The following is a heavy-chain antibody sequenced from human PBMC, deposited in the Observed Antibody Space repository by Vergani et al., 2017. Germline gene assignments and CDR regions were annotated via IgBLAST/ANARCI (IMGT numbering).Heavy chain of an antibody. CDR1: GGSISSSSYY. J-gene: IGHJ5*02. Sequence: QLQLQESGPGLVKPSETLSLTCTVSGGSISSSSYYWGWIRQPPGKGLKWIGSIYYSGSTYYNPSLKSRVTISVDTSKNQFSLKLSSVTAADTAVYYCARGRFGDLPVGWFDPWGQGTLVTVSS. CDR2: IYYSGST. V-gene: IGHV4-39*01. D-gene: IGHD3-10*01. CDR3: ARGRFGDLPVGWFDP.